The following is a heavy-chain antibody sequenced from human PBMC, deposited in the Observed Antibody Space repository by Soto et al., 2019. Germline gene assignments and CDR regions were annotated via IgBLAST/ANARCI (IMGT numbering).Heavy chain of an antibody. CDR3: AKDIVYDSSGYYYVSAFDV. J-gene: IGHJ3*01. V-gene: IGHV3-23*01. CDR2: ISGSGAFI. CDR1: GFIFNSYG. D-gene: IGHD3-22*01. Sequence: LRLSCAASGFIFNSYGMSWVRQAPGMGLEWVSVISGSGAFIYYADSVKGRFSISRDNSRNTLHLQMNSLRAEDTAVYYCAKDIVYDSSGYYYVSAFDVWGQGTMVTVS.